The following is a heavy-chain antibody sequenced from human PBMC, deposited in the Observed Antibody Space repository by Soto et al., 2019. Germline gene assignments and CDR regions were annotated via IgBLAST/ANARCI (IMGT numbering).Heavy chain of an antibody. CDR3: AKDRGWLTYYFDY. Sequence: QVQLVESGGGVVQPGRSLRLSCAASGFTFNSYGIHWVRQTPGKGLELVAVISYDGSNKYYADSVKGRFTISRDDSKNTLYLQMNSLRAEDTAVYHCAKDRGWLTYYFDYWGQGTLVTVSS. CDR1: GFTFNSYG. J-gene: IGHJ4*02. V-gene: IGHV3-30*18. D-gene: IGHD5-12*01. CDR2: ISYDGSNK.